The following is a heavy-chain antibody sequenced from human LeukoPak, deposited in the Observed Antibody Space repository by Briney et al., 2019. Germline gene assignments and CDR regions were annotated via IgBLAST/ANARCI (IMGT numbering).Heavy chain of an antibody. Sequence: PSETLSLTCTVSGGSISSSSYYWGWIRQPPGKGLEWIGSIYYSGSTYYNPSLKSRVTISVDTSKNQFSLKLSSVTAADTAVYYCARIPLGYCTNGVCYKGFDYWGQGTLVTVSS. D-gene: IGHD2-8*01. J-gene: IGHJ4*02. CDR2: IYYSGST. V-gene: IGHV4-39*01. CDR3: ARIPLGYCTNGVCYKGFDY. CDR1: GGSISSSSYY.